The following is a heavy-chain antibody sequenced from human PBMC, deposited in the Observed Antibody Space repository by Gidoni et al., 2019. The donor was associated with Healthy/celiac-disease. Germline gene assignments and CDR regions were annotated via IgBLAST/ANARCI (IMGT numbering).Heavy chain of an antibody. Sequence: QVQLVESGGGLVKPGGSLRLSCAASGFTFSDYYMTWIRQAPGKGLEWVSYISSSSSYTNYADSVKGRFTISRDNAKNSLYLQMNSLRAEDTAVYYCARAVGTYGSGTTFDYWGQGTLVTVSS. V-gene: IGHV3-11*05. CDR2: ISSSSSYT. J-gene: IGHJ4*02. D-gene: IGHD3-10*01. CDR3: ARAVGTYGSGTTFDY. CDR1: GFTFSDYY.